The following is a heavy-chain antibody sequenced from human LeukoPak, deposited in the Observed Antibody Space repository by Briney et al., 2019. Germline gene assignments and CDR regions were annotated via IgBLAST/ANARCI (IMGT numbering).Heavy chain of an antibody. J-gene: IGHJ4*02. V-gene: IGHV3-30*02. CDR3: AKDRILTGSSSSRGSWFVDY. CDR2: IRYDGSNE. D-gene: IGHD6-6*01. CDR1: GFTFSSHG. Sequence: GGSLRLSCAASGFTFSSHGMHWVRQAPGKGLEWVAFIRYDGSNEYYADSVKGRFTISRDNSKNTLYLQMNSLRREDTAVYYCAKDRILTGSSSSRGSWFVDYWGQGTLVTVSS.